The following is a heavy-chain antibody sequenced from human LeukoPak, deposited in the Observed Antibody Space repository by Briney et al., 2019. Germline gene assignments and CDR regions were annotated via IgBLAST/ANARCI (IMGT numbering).Heavy chain of an antibody. Sequence: PGRSLRLSCAASGFTFSSYGMHWVRQAPGKGLEWVAVIWYDGSNKYYAHSVKGRFTISRDNSKNTLYLQMNSLRAEDTAVYYCAKGVVRHYYYMVVWGKGTTVTVSS. D-gene: IGHD6-6*01. CDR2: IWYDGSNK. V-gene: IGHV3-33*06. CDR1: GFTFSSYG. J-gene: IGHJ6*03. CDR3: AKGVVRHYYYMVV.